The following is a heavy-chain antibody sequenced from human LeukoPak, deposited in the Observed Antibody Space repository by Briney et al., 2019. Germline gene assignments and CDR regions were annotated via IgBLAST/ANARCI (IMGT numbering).Heavy chain of an antibody. V-gene: IGHV3-48*03. CDR3: ARGLLWFGELSFDY. D-gene: IGHD3-10*01. J-gene: IGHJ4*02. Sequence: PGGSLRLSCAASGFTFSSYEMNWVRQAPGKGLEWVSYISSSGSTIYYADSVKGRFTISRDNAKNSLYLQMNSLRAEDTAVYYCARGLLWFGELSFDYWGQGTPVTVSS. CDR1: GFTFSSYE. CDR2: ISSSGSTI.